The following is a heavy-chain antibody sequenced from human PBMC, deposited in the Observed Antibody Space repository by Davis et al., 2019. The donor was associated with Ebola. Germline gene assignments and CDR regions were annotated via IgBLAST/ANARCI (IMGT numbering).Heavy chain of an antibody. Sequence: GESLKISCAASGFTVSSNYMSWVRQAPGKGLEWVSVIYSGGSTYYADSVKGRFTISRDNSKNTLYLQMNSLRAEDTAVYYCARDRRHQGYYYYYGMDVWGQGTTVTVSS. CDR2: IYSGGST. CDR1: GFTVSSNY. V-gene: IGHV3-53*01. CDR3: ARDRRHQGYYYYYGMDV. J-gene: IGHJ6*02.